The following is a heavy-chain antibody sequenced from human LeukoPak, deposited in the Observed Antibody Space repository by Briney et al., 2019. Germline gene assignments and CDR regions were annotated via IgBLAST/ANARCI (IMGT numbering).Heavy chain of an antibody. CDR2: ISYDGSNK. CDR3: AKDRVYCSSTSCYDGSYYYYGMDV. Sequence: GGSLRLSCAASGFTFSSYGMHWVRQAPGKGLEWVAVISYDGSNKYYADSVKGRLTISRDNYKNTLYLQMNSLRAEDTAVYYCAKDRVYCSSTSCYDGSYYYYGMDVWGKGTTVTVSS. CDR1: GFTFSSYG. V-gene: IGHV3-30*18. D-gene: IGHD2-2*01. J-gene: IGHJ6*04.